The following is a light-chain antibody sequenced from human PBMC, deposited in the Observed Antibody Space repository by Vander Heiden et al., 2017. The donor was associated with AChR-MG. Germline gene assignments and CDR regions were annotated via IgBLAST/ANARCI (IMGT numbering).Light chain of an antibody. CDR2: DVT. V-gene: IGLV2-11*01. Sequence: QSALSQPRSVSGSPGQSVTISCTGASSDVGAYNQVSWYQQHPGRAPKVILYDVTARPSGVPDRFSGSKSGNTASLTISGLQIDDEGDYYCCSYAGTSVGFGGGTTVTVL. J-gene: IGLJ2*01. CDR3: CSYAGTSVG. CDR1: SSDVGAYNQ.